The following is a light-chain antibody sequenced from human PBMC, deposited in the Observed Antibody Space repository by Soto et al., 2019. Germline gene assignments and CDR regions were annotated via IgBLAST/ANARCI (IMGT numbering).Light chain of an antibody. CDR2: DVS. CDR1: SSDIGDYDY. CDR3: SSYTSSSTLDVV. V-gene: IGLV2-14*03. Sequence: QAVVTQPASVSGSPGQSITISCTGTSSDIGDYDYVSWYQQHPGKAPKLMIYDVSNRPSGVSSRFSGSKSGNTASLTISGLQAEDEADYYCSSYTSSSTLDVVFGGGTQLTVL. J-gene: IGLJ2*01.